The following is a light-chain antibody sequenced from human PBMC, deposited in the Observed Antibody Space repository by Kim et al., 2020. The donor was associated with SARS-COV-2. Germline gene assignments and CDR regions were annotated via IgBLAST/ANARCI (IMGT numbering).Light chain of an antibody. CDR1: QSVNRGC. CDR3: QQYGTAPWT. J-gene: IGKJ1*01. Sequence: PGERANGSCRASQSVNRGCFAWYAQKHVAAPGLLVSGPANRATDVADRCRGRGSGTDFTLTINGLGPEDCEVYQCQQYGTAPWTFGQGTKVDIK. CDR2: GPA. V-gene: IGKV3-20*01.